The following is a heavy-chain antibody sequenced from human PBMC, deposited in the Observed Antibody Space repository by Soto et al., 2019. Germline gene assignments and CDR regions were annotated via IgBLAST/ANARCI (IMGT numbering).Heavy chain of an antibody. Sequence: EVQLLESGGGLVQPGGSLRLSCSASGFTFSSYAMSWVRQAPGRGLEWVSALSGGGGSTYYADSVKGRFTISRDSSKNTLYLQMNSLRADDTAVYYCAKDPIVGPDHYFDSWGQGTLVTVSS. D-gene: IGHD1-26*01. CDR3: AKDPIVGPDHYFDS. CDR2: LSGGGGST. CDR1: GFTFSSYA. V-gene: IGHV3-23*01. J-gene: IGHJ4*02.